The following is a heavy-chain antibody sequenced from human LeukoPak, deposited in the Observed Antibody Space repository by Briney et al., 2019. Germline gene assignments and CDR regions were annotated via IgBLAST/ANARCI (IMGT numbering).Heavy chain of an antibody. CDR1: GFTVSSNY. CDR3: ARDLYGVSHDY. J-gene: IGHJ4*02. CDR2: IYSSGMT. Sequence: GGSLRLSCAASGFTVSSNYMSWVRQAPGKGLEWVSVIYSSGMTYYADSVKGRFTISRDNSKNTLYLHMNSLRAEDTAVYYCARDLYGVSHDYWGQGTLVTVS. V-gene: IGHV3-53*01. D-gene: IGHD4-17*01.